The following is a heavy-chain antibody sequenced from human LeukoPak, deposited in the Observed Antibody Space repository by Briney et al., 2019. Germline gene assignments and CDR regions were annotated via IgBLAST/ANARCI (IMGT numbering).Heavy chain of an antibody. J-gene: IGHJ4*02. D-gene: IGHD6-6*01. V-gene: IGHV3-23*01. CDR3: AKAGSRSSTSPGAY. CDR1: GFTFSSYA. Sequence: GGSLRLSCTASGFTFSSYALNWVRQVPGKGQEWVSTISGSGSKTYYTDSVKGRFTISRDNSKNMLFMQMNSLRAEDTAIYYCAKAGSRSSTSPGAYWGQGTQVSVSS. CDR2: ISGSGSKT.